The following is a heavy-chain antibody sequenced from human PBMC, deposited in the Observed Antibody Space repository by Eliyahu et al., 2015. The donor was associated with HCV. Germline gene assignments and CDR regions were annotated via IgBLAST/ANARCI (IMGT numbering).Heavy chain of an antibody. V-gene: IGHV1-69*01. D-gene: IGHD1-1*01. CDR3: AREYNWNDKWYGMDV. Sequence: QVHLVQSGAXVKKPGSSVKVSXKASGGTFSSYTISWVRQAPGQGLEWMGGIIPIFGTANYAQKFQGRVTITADESTSTAYMELSSLRSEDTAVYYCAREYNWNDKWYGMDVWGQGTTVTVSS. CDR1: GGTFSSYT. CDR2: IIPIFGTA. J-gene: IGHJ6*02.